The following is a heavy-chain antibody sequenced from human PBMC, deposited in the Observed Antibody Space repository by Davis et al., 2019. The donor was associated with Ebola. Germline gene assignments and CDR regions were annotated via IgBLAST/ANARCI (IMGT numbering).Heavy chain of an antibody. D-gene: IGHD3-22*01. J-gene: IGHJ3*02. V-gene: IGHV4-59*05. CDR2: MYYTGSA. CDR3: AHYWDASGYYPGTFDI. Sequence: SETLSLTCSVSGGSISGYYWSWIRQPPGKGLEWIGSMYYTGSAYYSPSLKSRVTISGDTSKNQFSLKLSSVTAADTAVYYCAHYWDASGYYPGTFDIWGQGTVVTVSA. CDR1: GGSISGYY.